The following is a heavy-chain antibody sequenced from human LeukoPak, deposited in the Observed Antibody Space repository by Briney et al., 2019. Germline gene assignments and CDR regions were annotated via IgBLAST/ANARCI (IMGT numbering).Heavy chain of an antibody. CDR1: GGSFSGYY. Sequence: SETLSLTCAVSGGSFSGYYWSWIRQPPGKGLEWIGEINHSGSTNYNPSLKSRVTISVDTSKNQFSLKLSSVTAADTAVYYCARWSPGIAAAGTYYYYGMDVWGQGTTVTVSS. D-gene: IGHD6-13*01. V-gene: IGHV4-34*01. CDR3: ARWSPGIAAAGTYYYYGMDV. CDR2: INHSGST. J-gene: IGHJ6*02.